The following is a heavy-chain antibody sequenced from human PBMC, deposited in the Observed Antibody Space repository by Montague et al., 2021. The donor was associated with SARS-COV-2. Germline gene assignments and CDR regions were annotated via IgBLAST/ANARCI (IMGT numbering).Heavy chain of an antibody. CDR3: ARFETSKFYSSGVDV. D-gene: IGHD2-15*01. CDR1: GFTFSSFS. J-gene: IGHJ6*02. V-gene: IGHV3-21*01. Sequence: SLRLSCAASGFTFSSFSMNWVCQAPGKRLEWVASISSESTYILYAESVRGRFTVSRDNAQNLLFLQMNSLRAEDTALYYCARFETSKFYSSGVDVWGQGTTVTVSS. CDR2: ISSESTYI.